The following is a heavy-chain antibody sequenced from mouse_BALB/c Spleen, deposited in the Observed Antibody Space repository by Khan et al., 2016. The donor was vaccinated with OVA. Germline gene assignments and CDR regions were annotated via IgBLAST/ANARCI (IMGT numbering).Heavy chain of an antibody. CDR2: ITSGGSYT. CDR3: SIDRNYYGSSFYFDY. J-gene: IGHJ2*01. V-gene: IGHV5-6-4*01. Sequence: EVELVESGGGLVKPGGSLKLSCAASGFTFSSYSMSWVRQTPEKRLEWVATITSGGSYTYYPDSVKGRFTISRDNARNTLYLQKSSLKSEDTAMYYCSIDRNYYGSSFYFDYWGQGTTLTVSS. CDR1: GFTFSSYS. D-gene: IGHD1-1*01.